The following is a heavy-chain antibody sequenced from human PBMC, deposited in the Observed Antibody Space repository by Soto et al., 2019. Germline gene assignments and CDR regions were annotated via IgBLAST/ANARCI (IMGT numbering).Heavy chain of an antibody. CDR1: GYTFTSYG. V-gene: IGHV1-18*04. CDR3: ARAGSGWYVVAFDI. J-gene: IGHJ3*02. CDR2: ISAYNGNT. Sequence: GSSVKVSCKASGYTFTSYGISWVRQAPGQGLEWMGWISAYNGNTNYAQKLQGRVTMTTDTSTSTAYMELRSLRSDDTAVYYCARAGSGWYVVAFDICVQVSMVTVS. D-gene: IGHD6-19*01.